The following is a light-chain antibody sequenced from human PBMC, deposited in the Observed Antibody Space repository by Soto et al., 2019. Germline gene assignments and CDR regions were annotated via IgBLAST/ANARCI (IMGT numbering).Light chain of an antibody. CDR3: QSYDSTLSARYV. J-gene: IGLJ1*01. Sequence: QSVLTQPPSVSGAPGQRVTISCTGSSSNIGAGYGVHWCQQRPGTAPRLLISGNSNRPSGVPDRFSGSTSGTSASLAISGLQAEDEGDYYCQSYDSTLSARYVFGTGTKLTVL. CDR2: GNS. V-gene: IGLV1-40*01. CDR1: SSNIGAGYG.